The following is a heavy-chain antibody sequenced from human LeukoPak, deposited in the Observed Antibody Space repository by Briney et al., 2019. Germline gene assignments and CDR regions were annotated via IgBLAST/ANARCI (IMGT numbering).Heavy chain of an antibody. Sequence: GGSLRLSCAASGFTFSSYGMHWVRQAPGKGLEWVAVISYDGGNKYYADSVKGRFTISRDNSKNTLYLQMNSLRAEDTAVYYCAKGEAYYDSSGVFDYWGQGTLVTVSS. D-gene: IGHD3-22*01. CDR3: AKGEAYYDSSGVFDY. CDR1: GFTFSSYG. CDR2: ISYDGGNK. V-gene: IGHV3-30*18. J-gene: IGHJ4*02.